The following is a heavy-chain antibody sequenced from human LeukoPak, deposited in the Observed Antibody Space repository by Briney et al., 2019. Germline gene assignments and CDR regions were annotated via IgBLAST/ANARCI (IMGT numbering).Heavy chain of an antibody. V-gene: IGHV3-30*18. Sequence: GRSLRLSCAASGFTFSSYGMHWVRQAPGKGLEWVAVISYDGSNKYYAGSVKGRFTISRDNSKNTLYLQMNSLRAEGTAVYYCAKGDYSYGFSYYYGMDVWGQGTTVTVSS. D-gene: IGHD5-18*01. CDR2: ISYDGSNK. CDR1: GFTFSSYG. J-gene: IGHJ6*02. CDR3: AKGDYSYGFSYYYGMDV.